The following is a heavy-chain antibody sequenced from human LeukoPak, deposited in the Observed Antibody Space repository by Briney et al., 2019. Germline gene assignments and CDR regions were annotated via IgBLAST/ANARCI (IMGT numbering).Heavy chain of an antibody. V-gene: IGHV4-31*03. J-gene: IGHJ4*02. Sequence: SETLSLTCTVSGGSISSGGYYWSWIRQHPGKGLEWIGYIYYSGSTYYNPSLKSRVTISVDASKTQFSLKLSYVTAANTAVYYCAREGPFRVFDYWGQGTLVTVSS. CDR2: IYYSGST. D-gene: IGHD3-10*01. CDR1: GGSISSGGYY. CDR3: AREGPFRVFDY.